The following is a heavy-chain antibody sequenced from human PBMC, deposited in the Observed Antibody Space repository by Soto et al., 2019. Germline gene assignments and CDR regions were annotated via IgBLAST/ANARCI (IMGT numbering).Heavy chain of an antibody. CDR3: AKQRAGYGSGSETFYFDF. Sequence: PGGSLRLSCSTSGFTFSTYAMNWVRQAPGKGLEWVSALSGSGGTTYYADSVRGRFTISRDNSKNTLFLQMSSLRAEDTALYYCAKQRAGYGSGSETFYFDFWGQGTLVTVSS. J-gene: IGHJ4*02. CDR2: LSGSGGTT. V-gene: IGHV3-23*01. CDR1: GFTFSTYA. D-gene: IGHD3-10*01.